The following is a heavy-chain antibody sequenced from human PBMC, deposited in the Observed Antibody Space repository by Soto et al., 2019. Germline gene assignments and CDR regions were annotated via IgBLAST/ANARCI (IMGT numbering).Heavy chain of an antibody. CDR2: IWYNGSDK. V-gene: IGHV3-33*06. CDR3: AKDYGDWTGLYYYGLDV. D-gene: IGHD4-17*01. J-gene: IGHJ6*02. CDR1: GFTFSSYG. Sequence: WGSLRLSCAASGFTFSSYGRHWVRQAPGKGLEWVAVIWYNGSDKKYADSVKGRFTISRDNSEKTLYLQMNSLRAEDTAVYYCAKDYGDWTGLYYYGLDVWGQGTTVTVSS.